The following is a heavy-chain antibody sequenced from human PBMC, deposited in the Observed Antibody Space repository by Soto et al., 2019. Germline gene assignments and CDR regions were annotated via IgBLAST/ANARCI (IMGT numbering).Heavy chain of an antibody. CDR1: GFTFSSYS. Sequence: PGGSLRLSCAASGFTFSSYSMNWVRQAPGKGLEWVSSISSSSSYIYYADSVKGRFTISRDNAKNSLYLQMNSLRAEDTAVYYCASEAEYCSGGSCYSVVSYWGQGPLVTVSS. D-gene: IGHD2-15*01. CDR3: ASEAEYCSGGSCYSVVSY. V-gene: IGHV3-21*01. J-gene: IGHJ4*02. CDR2: ISSSSSYI.